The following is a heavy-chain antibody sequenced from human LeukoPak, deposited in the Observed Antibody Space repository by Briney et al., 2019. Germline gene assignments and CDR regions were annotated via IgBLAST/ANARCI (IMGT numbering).Heavy chain of an antibody. CDR3: ARDLVGYYYDSSGYYQIDY. D-gene: IGHD3-22*01. J-gene: IGHJ4*02. V-gene: IGHV1-2*02. CDR1: GYTFTGYY. CDR2: INPNSGGT. Sequence: ASVKVSCKASGYTFTGYYMHWVRQAPGQGLEWMGWINPNSGGTNYAQKFQDRVTMTRDTSISTAYMELSRLRSDDTAVYYCARDLVGYYYDSSGYYQIDYWGQGTLVTVSS.